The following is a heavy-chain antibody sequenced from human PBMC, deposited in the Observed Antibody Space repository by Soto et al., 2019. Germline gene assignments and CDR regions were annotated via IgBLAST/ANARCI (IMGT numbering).Heavy chain of an antibody. D-gene: IGHD3-9*01. CDR2: IYWDDDK. CDR3: AHRFDWYYFNQ. Sequence: QITLRESGPPLVKPTQTLTLTCTFSGFSLSTSEVGVGWFRQPPGKALEWLALIYWDDDKRYSPSLKSRLTITKDTSKNRVVLTMTNMDPVDTATYYCAHRFDWYYFNQWGQGTLVTVSS. J-gene: IGHJ4*02. V-gene: IGHV2-5*02. CDR1: GFSLSTSEVG.